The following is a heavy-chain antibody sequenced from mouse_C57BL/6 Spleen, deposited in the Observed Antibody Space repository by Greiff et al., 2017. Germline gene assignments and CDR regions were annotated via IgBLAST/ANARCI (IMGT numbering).Heavy chain of an antibody. J-gene: IGHJ2*01. V-gene: IGHV1-82*01. D-gene: IGHD1-1*01. CDR2: IYPGDGDT. CDR3: ARELRYYFDY. Sequence: VQLQQSGPELVKPGASVKISCKASGYAFSSSWMNWVKQRPGKGLEWIGRIYPGDGDTNYNGKFKGKATLTADKSSSTAYMQLSSLTSEDSAVYFGARELRYYFDYWGQGTTLTVSS. CDR1: GYAFSSSW.